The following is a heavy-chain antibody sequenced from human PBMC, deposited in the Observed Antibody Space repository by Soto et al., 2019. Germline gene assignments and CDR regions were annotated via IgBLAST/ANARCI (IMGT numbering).Heavy chain of an antibody. V-gene: IGHV6-1*01. CDR3: ARDSGKLTVVTPTVRVYGMHV. CDR2: TYYRSKWYN. Sequence: SXNLSLTCAISGYSVSSNSAAWNWIIQSPSRGLEWLGRTYYRSKWYNDYAVSVKSRITINPDTSKNQFSLQLNSVTPEDTAVYYCARDSGKLTVVTPTVRVYGMHVWGQATTGTLSS. J-gene: IGHJ6*02. CDR1: GYSVSSNSAA. D-gene: IGHD7-27*01.